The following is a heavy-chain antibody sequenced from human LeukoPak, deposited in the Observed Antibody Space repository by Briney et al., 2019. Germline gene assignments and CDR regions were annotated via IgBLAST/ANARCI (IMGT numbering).Heavy chain of an antibody. D-gene: IGHD3-10*01. Sequence: SETLSLTCTVSGGSISSYYWSWIRQPPGKGLEWIGYIYYSGSTNYNPSLKSRVTISVDTSKNQFSLKLSSVTAADTAVYYCARFGRSSGSYRLKGFIDYWGQGTLVTVSP. V-gene: IGHV4-59*12. CDR2: IYYSGST. J-gene: IGHJ4*02. CDR3: ARFGRSSGSYRLKGFIDY. CDR1: GGSISSYY.